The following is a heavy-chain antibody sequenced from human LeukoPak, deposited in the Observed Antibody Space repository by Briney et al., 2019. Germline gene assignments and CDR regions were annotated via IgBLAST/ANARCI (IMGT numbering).Heavy chain of an antibody. Sequence: SSVKVSCKASGYTFTSYYMHWVRQAPGQGLEWMGIINPNGGNTSYAQRFQGRVTMTRDTSTSTVYMELSSLRSEDTAVYYCARGVVRGVITNGYNWFYPWGQGTLVTVSS. J-gene: IGHJ5*02. V-gene: IGHV1-46*01. CDR3: ARGVVRGVITNGYNWFYP. CDR1: GYTFTSYY. D-gene: IGHD3-10*01. CDR2: INPNGGNT.